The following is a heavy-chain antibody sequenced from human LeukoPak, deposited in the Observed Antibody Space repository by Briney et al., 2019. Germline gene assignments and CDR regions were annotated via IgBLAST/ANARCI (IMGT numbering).Heavy chain of an antibody. Sequence: GASVKVSCKASGYTFTSYYMHWVRQAPGQGLEWMGIINPSGGSTSYAQKFQGRVTMTRDTSTSTVYMELSSLRSEDTAVYYYARSGLDNYFDYWGQGTLVTVSS. V-gene: IGHV1-46*01. CDR2: INPSGGST. CDR3: ARSGLDNYFDY. D-gene: IGHD2-2*03. J-gene: IGHJ4*02. CDR1: GYTFTSYY.